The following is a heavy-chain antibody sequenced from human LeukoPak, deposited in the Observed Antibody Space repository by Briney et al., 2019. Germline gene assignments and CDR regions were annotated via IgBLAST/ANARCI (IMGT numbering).Heavy chain of an antibody. CDR2: ISYDGSNK. CDR3: ARVDRRRATSIAARLDY. J-gene: IGHJ4*02. Sequence: PGGSLRLSCAASGFTFSSYAMHWVRQAPGKGLEWVAVISYDGSNKYYADSVKGRFTISRDNSKNTLYLQMNSLRAEDTAVYYCARVDRRRATSIAARLDYWGQGTLVTVSS. D-gene: IGHD6-6*01. V-gene: IGHV3-30-3*01. CDR1: GFTFSSYA.